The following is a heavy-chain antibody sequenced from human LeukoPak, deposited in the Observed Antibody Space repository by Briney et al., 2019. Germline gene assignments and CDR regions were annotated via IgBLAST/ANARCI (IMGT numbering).Heavy chain of an antibody. Sequence: SKTLSLTCTVSGGSVSSGSYYWSWIRQPPGKGLEWIGYIYYSGSTNYNPSLKSRVTISVDTSKNQFSLKLSSVTAADTAVYYCARMYSSSWYTPINAFDIWGQGTMVTVSS. D-gene: IGHD6-13*01. V-gene: IGHV4-61*01. CDR3: ARMYSSSWYTPINAFDI. CDR1: GGSVSSGSYY. J-gene: IGHJ3*02. CDR2: IYYSGST.